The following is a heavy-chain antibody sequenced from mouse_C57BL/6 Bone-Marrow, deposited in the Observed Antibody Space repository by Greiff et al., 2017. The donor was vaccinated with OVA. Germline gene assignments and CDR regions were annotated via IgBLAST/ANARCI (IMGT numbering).Heavy chain of an antibody. D-gene: IGHD1-1*02. Sequence: EVQRVESGGGLVKPGGSLKLSCAASGFTFSSYTMSWVRQTPEKRLEWVATISGGGGNTYYPDSVKGRFTISRDNAKNTLYLQMSSLRSEDTALYYCARSILFYYAMDYWGQGTSVTVSS. J-gene: IGHJ4*01. CDR3: ARSILFYYAMDY. CDR2: ISGGGGNT. CDR1: GFTFSSYT. V-gene: IGHV5-9*01.